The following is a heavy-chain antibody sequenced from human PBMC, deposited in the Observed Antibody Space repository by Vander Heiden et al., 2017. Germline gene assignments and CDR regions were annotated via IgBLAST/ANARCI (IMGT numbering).Heavy chain of an antibody. D-gene: IGHD3-3*01. J-gene: IGHJ6*02. CDR3: ARDATILRLLEWGDGMDV. Sequence: QVQLVESGGGVVQPGRSLRLSCAASGFTFSSYGMHWVRQAPGKGLEWVAVIWYDGSNKYYADSVKGRFTISRDNSKNTLYLQMNSLRAEDTAVYYCARDATILRLLEWGDGMDVWGQWNTVTVSS. V-gene: IGHV3-33*01. CDR2: IWYDGSNK. CDR1: GFTFSSYG.